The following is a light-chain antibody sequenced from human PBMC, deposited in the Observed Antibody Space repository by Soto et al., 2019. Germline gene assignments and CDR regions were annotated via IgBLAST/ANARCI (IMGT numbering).Light chain of an antibody. J-gene: IGKJ2*01. V-gene: IGKV3-11*01. CDR1: QTIRTD. CDR2: DAS. CDR3: QQRRNWPPEYT. Sequence: EIVLTQSPATLSLSPGERATLSCRASQTIRTDLAWYQQKPGQGPRLLIYDASNRATGIPARFSGSGSGTDFTLTISSLAPEDFALYYCQQRRNWPPEYTFGQGTRLEIK.